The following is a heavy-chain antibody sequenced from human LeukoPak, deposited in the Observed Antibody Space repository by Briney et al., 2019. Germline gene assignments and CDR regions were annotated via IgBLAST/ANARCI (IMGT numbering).Heavy chain of an antibody. CDR1: GYTFTGYY. CDR3: AGGGFTFGGVISGEGLNWFDP. Sequence: ASVKVSCKASGYTFTGYYMHWVRQAPGQGLEWMGWINPNSGGTNYAQKFQGWVTMTRDTSISTAYMELSRLRSDDTAVYYCAGGGFTFGGVISGEGLNWFDPWGQGTLVTVSS. D-gene: IGHD3-16*01. CDR2: INPNSGGT. J-gene: IGHJ5*02. V-gene: IGHV1-2*04.